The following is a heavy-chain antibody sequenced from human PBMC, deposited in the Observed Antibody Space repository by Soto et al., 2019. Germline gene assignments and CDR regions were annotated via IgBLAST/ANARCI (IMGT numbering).Heavy chain of an antibody. V-gene: IGHV1-3*01. Sequence: ASVKLSRASPGSTFPSYHIHWVRKAPGQRLEWMGWINAGNGNTKYSQKFQGRVTITRDTSASTAYMELSSLRSEDTAVYYCARPQLRYFDWSEAFDSLGQGTMVTFSS. J-gene: IGHJ3*02. CDR1: GSTFPSYH. CDR3: ARPQLRYFDWSEAFDS. CDR2: INAGNGNT. D-gene: IGHD3-9*01.